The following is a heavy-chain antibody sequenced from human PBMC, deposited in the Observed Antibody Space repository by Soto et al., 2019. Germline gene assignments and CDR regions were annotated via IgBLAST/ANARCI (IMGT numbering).Heavy chain of an antibody. Sequence: HPGGSLRLSCAASGFTFSSYAMSWVRQAPGKGLEWVSAISGSGGSTYYADSVKGRFTISRDNSKNTLYLQMNSLRAEDTAVYYCATFAQWLGGAFDIWGQGTMVTVSS. CDR1: GFTFSSYA. CDR2: ISGSGGST. J-gene: IGHJ3*02. D-gene: IGHD6-19*01. CDR3: ATFAQWLGGAFDI. V-gene: IGHV3-23*01.